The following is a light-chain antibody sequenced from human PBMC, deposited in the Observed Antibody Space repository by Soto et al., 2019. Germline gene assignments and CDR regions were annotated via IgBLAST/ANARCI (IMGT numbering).Light chain of an antibody. Sequence: DIQMTQSPSSVSASVGDRVTITCRASQSISSYLNWYQQKPGKAPKLLIYAASSLQSGVPSRFGGSGSGTDFTLTISNLQPEDCAIYYCQQSFSIPLTFGGGTKVDNK. CDR1: QSISSY. V-gene: IGKV1-39*01. CDR2: AAS. J-gene: IGKJ4*01. CDR3: QQSFSIPLT.